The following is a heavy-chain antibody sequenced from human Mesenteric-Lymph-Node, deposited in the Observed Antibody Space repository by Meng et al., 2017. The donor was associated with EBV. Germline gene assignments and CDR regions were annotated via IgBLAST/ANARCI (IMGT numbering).Heavy chain of an antibody. V-gene: IGHV2-5*02. J-gene: IGHJ4*02. CDR2: IYWDDDE. Sequence: ITLNESGPTLVNTNQTHTLSCTFSGFSFVTFGVGVGWICQPPGKALEWLAVIYWDDDERYSPSLKSRLTITKDTSKNQVVLKMTDMDPVDTATYYCAHRPPFGELLDYWGQGTLVTVSS. CDR3: AHRPPFGELLDY. D-gene: IGHD3-10*01. CDR1: GFSFVTFGVG.